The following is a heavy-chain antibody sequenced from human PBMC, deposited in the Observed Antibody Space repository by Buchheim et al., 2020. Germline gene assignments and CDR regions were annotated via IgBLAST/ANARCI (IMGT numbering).Heavy chain of an antibody. V-gene: IGHV4-34*01. Sequence: QVQLQQWGAGLLKPSETLSLTCAVYGGSFSGYYWSWIRQSPGKGLEWIGEINHSGSTNYNPSLKSRVTISVDTSKNQFSLKLSSVTAADTAVYYCARELDYAGSGSYFGHWGQGTL. CDR1: GGSFSGYY. CDR2: INHSGST. D-gene: IGHD3-10*01. J-gene: IGHJ4*02. CDR3: ARELDYAGSGSYFGH.